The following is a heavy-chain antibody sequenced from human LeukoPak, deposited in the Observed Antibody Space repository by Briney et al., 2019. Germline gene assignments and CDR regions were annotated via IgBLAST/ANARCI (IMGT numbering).Heavy chain of an antibody. D-gene: IGHD1-26*01. Sequence: ASVKVSCKASGYTFTGYYMHWVRQAPGQGLGWMGWINPNSGGTNYAQKFQGRVTMTRDTSISTAYMELSRLRSDDTAVYYCARDRETLRGYYYGMDVWGQGTTVTVSS. CDR2: INPNSGGT. CDR3: ARDRETLRGYYYGMDV. CDR1: GYTFTGYY. V-gene: IGHV1-2*02. J-gene: IGHJ6*02.